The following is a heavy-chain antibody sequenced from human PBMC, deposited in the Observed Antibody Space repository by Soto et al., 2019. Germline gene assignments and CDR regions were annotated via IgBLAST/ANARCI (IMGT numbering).Heavy chain of an antibody. J-gene: IGHJ6*03. V-gene: IGHV3-7*01. D-gene: IGHD6-13*01. Sequence: EVQLVESGGGLVQPGGSLRLSCAASGFTFSSYWMSWVRQAPGKGLEWVANIKQDGSEKYYVYSVKGRFTISRDNAKKPLHLTINSMRAEDTAVYYCARRAGYSSRWLGVYYYYYMDVWGKGTAVTVSS. CDR2: IKQDGSEK. CDR1: GFTFSSYW. CDR3: ARRAGYSSRWLGVYYYYYMDV.